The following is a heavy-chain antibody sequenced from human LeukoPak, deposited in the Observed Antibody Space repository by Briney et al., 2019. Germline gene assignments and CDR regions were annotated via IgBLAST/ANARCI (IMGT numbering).Heavy chain of an antibody. J-gene: IGHJ4*02. Sequence: SETLSLTCTVSGGSISSSSYFWAWIRQPPGKGLEWIGSIYYSGGTYYNPSLNSRVTISVGTSKNQFSLNLSSVTAADTAVYYCARLITAFQAFDSWGQGTLVTVSS. CDR1: GGSISSSSYF. CDR2: IYYSGGT. D-gene: IGHD3-16*01. CDR3: ARLITAFQAFDS. V-gene: IGHV4-39*01.